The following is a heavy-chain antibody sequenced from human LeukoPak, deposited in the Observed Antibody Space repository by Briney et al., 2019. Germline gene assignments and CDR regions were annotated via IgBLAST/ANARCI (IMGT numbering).Heavy chain of an antibody. J-gene: IGHJ4*02. CDR2: IYYSGGT. CDR3: ARLLGAARGPFDY. Sequence: SETLSLTCTVSGGSISTNNWSWIRQPPGKGLEWIGYIYYSGGTNYSPSLKSRVTISVDTSKNQFSLKLSSVTAADTAVYYCARLLGAARGPFDYWGQGTLVTVSS. D-gene: IGHD4/OR15-4a*01. CDR1: GGSISTNN. V-gene: IGHV4-59*01.